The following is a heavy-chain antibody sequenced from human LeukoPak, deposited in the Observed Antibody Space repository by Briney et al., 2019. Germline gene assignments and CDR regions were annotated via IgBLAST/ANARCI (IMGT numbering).Heavy chain of an antibody. CDR1: GFTFSTYE. V-gene: IGHV3-48*03. CDR3: AREVAGCGGDCLAP. D-gene: IGHD2-21*02. J-gene: IGHJ5*02. CDR2: ITSSGDII. Sequence: GGSLRLSCAASGFTFSTYEMNWVRQAPGKGLEWVSYITSSGDIIYHADSVKGRFTVSRDNAKNSLYLQMNSLTAEDTAVYYCAREVAGCGGDCLAPWGQGTLVTVSS.